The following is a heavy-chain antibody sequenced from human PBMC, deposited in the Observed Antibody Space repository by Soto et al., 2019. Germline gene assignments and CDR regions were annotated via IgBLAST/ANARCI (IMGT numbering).Heavy chain of an antibody. J-gene: IGHJ4*02. Sequence: LQLQESGPGLVKPSDTLSLTCTVSGDSITKSVYYWAWVRQTPGKGLEWIASIYYAGNAYYNPSLQSRVTIAVDASKNQFSLELQSVTAADSAVYYCARVPYYGSGGDGPYSCDYGGQGTLVTVSS. CDR3: ARVPYYGSGGDGPYSCDY. CDR1: GDSITKSVYY. V-gene: IGHV4-39*01. CDR2: IYYAGNA. D-gene: IGHD2-15*01.